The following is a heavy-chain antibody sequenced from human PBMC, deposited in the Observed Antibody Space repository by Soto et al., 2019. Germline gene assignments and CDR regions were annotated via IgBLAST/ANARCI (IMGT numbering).Heavy chain of an antibody. V-gene: IGHV1-18*01. Sequence: QVQLVQSGAEVKKPGASVKVSCKASGYTFTSYGISWVRQAPGQGLEWMGWISAYNGNTNYAQKHQGRVTMTTDTSTSTAYMELRSLRSDDTAVYYCARGAYRIQLWHPVSLDYWGQGTLVTVSS. CDR1: GYTFTSYG. CDR3: ARGAYRIQLWHPVSLDY. CDR2: ISAYNGNT. J-gene: IGHJ4*02. D-gene: IGHD5-18*01.